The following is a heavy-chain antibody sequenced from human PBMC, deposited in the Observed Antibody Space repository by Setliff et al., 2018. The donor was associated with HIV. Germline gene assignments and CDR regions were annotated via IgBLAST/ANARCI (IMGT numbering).Heavy chain of an antibody. V-gene: IGHV1-18*04. D-gene: IGHD4-17*01. CDR2: ISTYKGNT. CDR3: ARDNYDDYSRVQMDV. Sequence: VKVSCKASGYTFTSYGISWVRQAPGQGLEWMGWISTYKGNTRYEQKFQGRVTMTTDTSTSTVYMELRSLRSDDTAIYYCARDNYDDYSRVQMDVWGKGTTVTVSS. CDR1: GYTFTSYG. J-gene: IGHJ6*04.